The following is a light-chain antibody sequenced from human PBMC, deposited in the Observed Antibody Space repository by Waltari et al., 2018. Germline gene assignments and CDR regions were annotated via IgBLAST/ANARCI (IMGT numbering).Light chain of an antibody. CDR1: SSAVGGYNY. V-gene: IGLV2-8*01. Sequence: QSALTQPPSASGSPGQSVTISCPGTSSAVGGYNYVSWYQQHPGKAPKLMIYEFSKRPSGVPDRFSGYKSGNTASLTVSGLQAEDEADYYCSSYAGSTVVFGGGTKLTVL. CDR3: SSYAGSTVV. J-gene: IGLJ2*01. CDR2: EFS.